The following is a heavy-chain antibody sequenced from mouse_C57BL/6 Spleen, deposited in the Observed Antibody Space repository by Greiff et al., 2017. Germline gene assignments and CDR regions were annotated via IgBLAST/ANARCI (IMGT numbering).Heavy chain of an antibody. V-gene: IGHV1-54*01. CDR3: ALYYYDYYAMDY. CDR1: GYAFTNYL. J-gene: IGHJ4*01. Sequence: QVQLKESGAELVRPGTSVKVSCKASGYAFTNYLIEWVKQRPGQGLEWIGVINPGSGGTNYNEKFKGKATLTADKSSSTAYMQLSSLTSEDSAVYFCALYYYDYYAMDYWGQGTSVTVSS. CDR2: INPGSGGT. D-gene: IGHD1-1*01.